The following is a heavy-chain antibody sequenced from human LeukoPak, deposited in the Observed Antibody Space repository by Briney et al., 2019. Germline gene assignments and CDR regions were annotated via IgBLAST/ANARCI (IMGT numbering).Heavy chain of an antibody. CDR3: ARDLGLSGSYFDY. J-gene: IGHJ4*02. CDR2: ISSSGSPK. V-gene: IGHV3-48*03. D-gene: IGHD3-10*01. CDR1: GSTFSSYE. Sequence: GGSLRLSCAASGSTFSSYEMNWVRQAPGKGLEWVSYISSSGSPKYYADSVKGRFTISRDNAKNTLSLQINSLRAEDTAVYYCARDLGLSGSYFDYWGQGTLVTVSS.